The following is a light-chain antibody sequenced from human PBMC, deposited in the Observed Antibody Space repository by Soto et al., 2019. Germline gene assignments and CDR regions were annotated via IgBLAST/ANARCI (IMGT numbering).Light chain of an antibody. Sequence: IQLTQSPSSLSASVGDSVTITCRASQDISRYLACYQEKPRRAPQLLISAASTLQSGVPSRFSGSGSGTNFILVISSLQPEDFATYYCQQLNTYPVPFGGGTKVDIK. J-gene: IGKJ4*01. CDR3: QQLNTYPVP. CDR1: QDISRY. CDR2: AAS. V-gene: IGKV1-9*01.